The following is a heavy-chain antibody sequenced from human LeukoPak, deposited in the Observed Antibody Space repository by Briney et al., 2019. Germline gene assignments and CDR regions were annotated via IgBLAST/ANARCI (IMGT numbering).Heavy chain of an antibody. V-gene: IGHV4-34*01. Sequence: SETLSLTCAVYGGSFSGYYWSWIRQPPGKGLEWIGEINHSGSTNYNPSLKSRVTISVDTSKNQFSLKLSSVPAADTAVYYCARAFTYYDILTGYYEPHTILDYWGQGTLVTVSS. CDR3: ARAFTYYDILTGYYEPHTILDY. CDR2: INHSGST. J-gene: IGHJ4*02. D-gene: IGHD3-9*01. CDR1: GGSFSGYY.